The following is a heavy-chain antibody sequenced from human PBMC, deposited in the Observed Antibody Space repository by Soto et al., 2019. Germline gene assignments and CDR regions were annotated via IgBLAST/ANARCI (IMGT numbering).Heavy chain of an antibody. D-gene: IGHD6-13*01. CDR2: IIPILGIT. Sequence: ASVKVSCKASGGTFSSYTISWVRQAPGQGLEWMGRIIPILGITNYAQKFQGRVTITADKSTSTAYMELSSLRSEDTAVYYCARDVAAAGTYGMDVWGQGTTVTVSS. CDR1: GGTFSSYT. CDR3: ARDVAAAGTYGMDV. J-gene: IGHJ6*02. V-gene: IGHV1-69*04.